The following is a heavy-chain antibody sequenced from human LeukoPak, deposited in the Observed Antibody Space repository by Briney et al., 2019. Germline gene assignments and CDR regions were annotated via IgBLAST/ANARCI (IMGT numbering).Heavy chain of an antibody. J-gene: IGHJ4*02. CDR1: GDSVSSNSAA. CDR3: ARVLRGTPRSTSCCPFDY. CDR2: TYYRSKWYN. Sequence: QTLSLTWAISGDSVSSNSAAWNWIRQSPSRGLEWLGRTYYRSKWYNDYAVSVKSRISINPHKSKNQFSPQLNSVTPEETAVYYCARVLRGTPRSTSCCPFDYWGQGTLVTVSS. D-gene: IGHD2-2*01. V-gene: IGHV6-1*01.